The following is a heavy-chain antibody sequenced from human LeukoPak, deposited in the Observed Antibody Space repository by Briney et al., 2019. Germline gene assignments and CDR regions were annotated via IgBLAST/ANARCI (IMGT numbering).Heavy chain of an antibody. V-gene: IGHV3-33*01. D-gene: IGHD1-26*01. CDR1: GFTFSSYG. CDR2: IWYDGSNK. CDR3: ARDTIVGALV. J-gene: IGHJ4*02. Sequence: GRSLRLSCAASGFTFSSYGMHWVRQAPGRGLEWVAVIWYDGSNKYYADSVKGRFTISRDNSKNTLYLQMNSLRAGGTAVYYCARDTIVGALVWGQGTLVTVSS.